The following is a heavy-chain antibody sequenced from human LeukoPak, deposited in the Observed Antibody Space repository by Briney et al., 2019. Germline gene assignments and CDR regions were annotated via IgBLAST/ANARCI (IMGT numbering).Heavy chain of an antibody. Sequence: ASVKVSCKASGYTFTNYYMHWVRQAPGQGLEWMGIIRPSGGSTSYAQKFQGRVTLTRDTSTTTAYMELSSLRSEDTAVYYCARDSVAGPWYFDLWGRGTLVTVSS. CDR2: IRPSGGST. J-gene: IGHJ2*01. D-gene: IGHD6-19*01. CDR1: GYTFTNYY. V-gene: IGHV1-46*01. CDR3: ARDSVAGPWYFDL.